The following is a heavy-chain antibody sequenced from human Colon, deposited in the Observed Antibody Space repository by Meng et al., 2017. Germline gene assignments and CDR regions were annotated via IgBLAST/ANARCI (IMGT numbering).Heavy chain of an antibody. CDR3: ARGQDHAKTGY. CDR1: GGSSSNNY. J-gene: IGHJ4*02. Sequence: QVQLQQWGAGLLKPSETLSLTCAVYGGSSSNNYWSWMRQPPGKGLEWIGEVTQTEGTNYNPSLESRVTISVDMSKNQFSLKLSSVTAADTAVYFCARGQDHAKTGYWGQGTLVTVSS. CDR2: VTQTEGT. D-gene: IGHD1-14*01. V-gene: IGHV4-34*02.